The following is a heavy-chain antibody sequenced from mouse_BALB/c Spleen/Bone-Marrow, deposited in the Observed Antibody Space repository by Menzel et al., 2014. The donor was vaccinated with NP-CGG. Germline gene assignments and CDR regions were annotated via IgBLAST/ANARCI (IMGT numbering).Heavy chain of an antibody. V-gene: IGHV14-3*02. D-gene: IGHD1-2*01. CDR3: ASATTASFYAMDY. CDR2: IDPANGNI. CDR1: GFNIRDTY. Sequence: EVKLQESGAELVKPGASVKLSCTVSGFNIRDTYMHWVKQRPEQGLEWNGRIDPANGNIKYDPKFQGKATITADASSNTAYLQLSSLTSEDTAVYYCASATTASFYAMDYWGQGTSVTVSS. J-gene: IGHJ4*01.